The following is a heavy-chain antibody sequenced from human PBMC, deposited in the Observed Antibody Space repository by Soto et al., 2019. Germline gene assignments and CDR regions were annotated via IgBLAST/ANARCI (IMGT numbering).Heavy chain of an antibody. CDR2: ISAYNGNT. Sequence: ASVKVSCKASGYTFTSYGISWVPQAPGQGLEWMGWISAYNGNTNYAQKLQGRVTMTTDTSTSTAYMELRSLRSDDTAVYYCARSGSYYPTSKNFDYWGQGTLVTVSS. V-gene: IGHV1-18*01. J-gene: IGHJ4*02. CDR1: GYTFTSYG. D-gene: IGHD1-26*01. CDR3: ARSGSYYPTSKNFDY.